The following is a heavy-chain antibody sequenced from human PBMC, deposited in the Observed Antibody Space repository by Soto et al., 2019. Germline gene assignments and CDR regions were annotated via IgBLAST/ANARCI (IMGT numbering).Heavy chain of an antibody. J-gene: IGHJ4*02. V-gene: IGHV3-30*18. CDR3: AKARYYDDSSGAPFDY. CDR1: GFTFSSYG. D-gene: IGHD3-22*01. CDR2: ISYDGSNK. Sequence: PGGSVRLSCAASGFTFSSYGMHWVRQAPGKGLEWVAVISYDGSNKYYADSVKGRFTISRDNSKNTLYLQMNSLRAEDTAVYYCAKARYYDDSSGAPFDYWGQGTLVTVSS.